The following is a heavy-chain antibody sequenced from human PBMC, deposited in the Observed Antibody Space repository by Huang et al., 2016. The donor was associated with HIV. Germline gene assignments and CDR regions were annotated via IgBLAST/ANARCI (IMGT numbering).Heavy chain of an antibody. CDR1: GDSISRGGYL. CDR3: ARDRITQCNGGRCYSDWSDP. CDR2: IYYTGTT. D-gene: IGHD2-15*01. V-gene: IGHV4-30-4*08. Sequence: QVQLQESGPGPVKPSQTLSLTCTVSGDSISRGGYLWSWIRQSPGKGLEWIGSIYYTGTTSYNPSLMSRVTMSVDTSKNQFSLRLTSVTAEDTAVYYCARDRITQCNGGRCYSDWSDPWGQGTLVIVSS. J-gene: IGHJ5*02.